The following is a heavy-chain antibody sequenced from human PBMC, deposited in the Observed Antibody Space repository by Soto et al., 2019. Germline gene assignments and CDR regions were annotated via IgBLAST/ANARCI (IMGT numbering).Heavy chain of an antibody. J-gene: IGHJ4*02. CDR2: IIPIFGTA. D-gene: IGHD5-18*01. CDR1: GGTFSSYA. V-gene: IGHV1-69*13. CDR3: AREWNRYSYEKHNDY. Sequence: SVKVSCKASGGTFSSYAISWVRQAPGQGLEWMGGIIPIFGTANYAQKFQGRVTITADESTSTAYMELSSLRSEDTAVYYCAREWNRYSYEKHNDYWGQGTLVTVSS.